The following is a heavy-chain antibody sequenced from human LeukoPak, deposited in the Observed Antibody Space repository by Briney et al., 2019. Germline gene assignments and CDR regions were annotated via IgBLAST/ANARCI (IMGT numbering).Heavy chain of an antibody. CDR3: ARRLAEGYCTALGYCSSTSCSHLDY. CDR1: GGSISSSSYY. D-gene: IGHD2-2*01. J-gene: IGHJ4*02. V-gene: IGHV4-39*02. Sequence: SETLSLTCTVSGGSISSSSYYWGWIRQPPGKGLEWIGSIYYSGSTYYNPSLKSRVTISVDTYKNPFSLKLSSVTAADTAVYYCARRLAEGYCTALGYCSSTSCSHLDYWGQGTLVTVSS. CDR2: IYYSGST.